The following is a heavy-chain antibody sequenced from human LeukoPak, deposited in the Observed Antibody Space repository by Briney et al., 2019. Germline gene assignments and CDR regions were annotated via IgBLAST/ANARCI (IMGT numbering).Heavy chain of an antibody. Sequence: SETLSLTCAVYGGPFSGYYWSWIRQPPGKGLEWIGEINHSGSTNYNPSLKSRVTISVDTSKNQFSLKLSSVTAADTAVYYCARNRKGYCSSTSCYGDWFDPWGQGTLVTVSS. CDR3: ARNRKGYCSSTSCYGDWFDP. D-gene: IGHD2-2*01. V-gene: IGHV4-34*01. CDR2: INHSGST. J-gene: IGHJ5*02. CDR1: GGPFSGYY.